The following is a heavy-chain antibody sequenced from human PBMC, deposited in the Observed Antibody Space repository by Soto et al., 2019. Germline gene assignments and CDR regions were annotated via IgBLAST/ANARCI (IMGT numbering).Heavy chain of an antibody. Sequence: SVKVSCKASGGTFSSYAISWVRQAPGQGLEWMGGIIPIFGTANYAQKFQGRVTITADKSTSTAYMELSSLRSEDTAVYYCARDGGVTIFGVVIKDYYGMDVWGQGTTVTVSS. V-gene: IGHV1-69*06. D-gene: IGHD3-3*01. CDR1: GGTFSSYA. J-gene: IGHJ6*02. CDR2: IIPIFGTA. CDR3: ARDGGVTIFGVVIKDYYGMDV.